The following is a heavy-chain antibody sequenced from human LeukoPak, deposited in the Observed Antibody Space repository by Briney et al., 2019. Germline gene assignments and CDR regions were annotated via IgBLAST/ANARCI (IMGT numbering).Heavy chain of an antibody. D-gene: IGHD2-2*01. V-gene: IGHV4-61*02. Sequence: SXTLSLTCAVYGGSISSGSYYWSWIRQPAGKGLEWIGRIYTSGSTNYNPSLKIRVTISVDTSKNQFSLKLSSVTAADTAVYYCAREPADPRDKRFDPWGQGTLVTVSS. CDR3: AREPADPRDKRFDP. J-gene: IGHJ5*02. CDR2: IYTSGST. CDR1: GGSISSGSYY.